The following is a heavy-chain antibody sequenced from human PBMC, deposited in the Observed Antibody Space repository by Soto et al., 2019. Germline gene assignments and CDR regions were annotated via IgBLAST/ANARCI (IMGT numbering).Heavy chain of an antibody. CDR3: ARDLRASRSSGWGDYYYYYGMDV. Sequence: GGSLRLSCAASGFTFSSYSMNWVRQAPGKGLEWVSSISSSSSYIYYADSVKGRFTISRDNAKNSLYLQMNSLRAEDTAVYYCARDLRASRSSGWGDYYYYYGMDVWGQGTTVTVSS. CDR2: ISSSSSYI. V-gene: IGHV3-21*01. CDR1: GFTFSSYS. D-gene: IGHD6-19*01. J-gene: IGHJ6*02.